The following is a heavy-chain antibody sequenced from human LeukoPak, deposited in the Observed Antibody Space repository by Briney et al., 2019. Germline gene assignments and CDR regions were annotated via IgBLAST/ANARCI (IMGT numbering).Heavy chain of an antibody. V-gene: IGHV3-21*01. CDR3: ARVSKQLVRASLDP. CDR2: ISSSSSYI. J-gene: IGHJ5*02. Sequence: GGSLRLSCAASGFTFSSYSMNWVRQAPGKGLEWVSSISSSSSYIYYADSVKGRFTISRDNAKNSLYLQMNSLRAEDTAVYYCARVSKQLVRASLDPWGQGTLVTVSS. D-gene: IGHD6-6*01. CDR1: GFTFSSYS.